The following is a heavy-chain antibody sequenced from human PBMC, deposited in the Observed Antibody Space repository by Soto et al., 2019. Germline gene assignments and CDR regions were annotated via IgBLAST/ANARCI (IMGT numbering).Heavy chain of an antibody. CDR1: GYSFAGYW. J-gene: IGHJ4*01. CDR2: IYPGDSDT. V-gene: IGHV5-51*01. Sequence: GESLKISCKGSGYSFAGYWITWVRQKPGKGLEWMGIIYPGDSDTRYSPSFQGQVTISADKSISTAYLQSSSLKASDTAIYYCARRANIFDFDNWGHQSLVTVSS. CDR3: ARRANIFDFDN. D-gene: IGHD2-21*01.